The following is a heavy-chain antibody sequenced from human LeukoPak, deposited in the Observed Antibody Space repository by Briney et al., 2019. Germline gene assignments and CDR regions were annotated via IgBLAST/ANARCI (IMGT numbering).Heavy chain of an antibody. D-gene: IGHD2-21*01. Sequence: PGGSLRLSCAASGLTFSSYAMNWVRQAPGNGLEWDSIIGGGGDSTSYADSVKGRFTISRDNSKNTLYLQMNSLRAEDTAVYYCTNSGASFCGGECLSRILRDWGQGILVTVPS. CDR2: IGGGGDST. CDR3: TNSGASFCGGECLSRILRD. V-gene: IGHV3-23*01. J-gene: IGHJ4*02. CDR1: GLTFSSYA.